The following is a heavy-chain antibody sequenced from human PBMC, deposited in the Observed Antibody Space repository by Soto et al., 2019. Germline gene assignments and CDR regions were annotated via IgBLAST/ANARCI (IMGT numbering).Heavy chain of an antibody. D-gene: IGHD3-10*01. V-gene: IGHV3-11*01. J-gene: IGHJ4*02. CDR1: GFTFSDYY. Sequence: QVQLVESGGGLVNPGGSLRLSCAASGFTFSDYYMTWIRQAPGKGLEWVAYISSSGSTIYYADSVKGSFTVSRDNAKNSLYLQINSLRAEDTAVYYCASDPYYYASEYWGQGTLVTVSS. CDR3: ASDPYYYASEY. CDR2: ISSSGSTI.